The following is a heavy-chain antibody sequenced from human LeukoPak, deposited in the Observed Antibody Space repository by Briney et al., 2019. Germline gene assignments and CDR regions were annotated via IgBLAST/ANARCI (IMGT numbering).Heavy chain of an antibody. J-gene: IGHJ4*02. CDR2: FSPDGI. D-gene: IGHD2-15*01. V-gene: IGHV3-23*01. CDR3: AKDYARGGCSLAHCNPIDS. Sequence: GGSLRLSCAASGFTFSTFAMTWVRQAPGKGLEWVSTFSPDGIHYADSVKGPFAISRDDPMSTLFLQMNSLRAEDTAIYYCAKDYARGGCSLAHCNPIDSWGQGTLVTVSS. CDR1: GFTFSTFA.